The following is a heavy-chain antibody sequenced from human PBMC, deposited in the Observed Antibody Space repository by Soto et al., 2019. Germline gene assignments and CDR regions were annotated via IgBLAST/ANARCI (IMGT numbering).Heavy chain of an antibody. CDR3: AKSSREYYYDSSGPFDY. CDR1: GFTFSSYG. D-gene: IGHD3-22*01. J-gene: IGHJ4*02. V-gene: IGHV3-30*18. Sequence: GGSLRLSCAASGFTFSSYGMHWVRQAPGKGLEWVAVISYDGSNKYYADSVKGRFTISRDNSKNTLYLQMNSLRAEDTAVYYWAKSSREYYYDSSGPFDYWGQGTLVTVSS. CDR2: ISYDGSNK.